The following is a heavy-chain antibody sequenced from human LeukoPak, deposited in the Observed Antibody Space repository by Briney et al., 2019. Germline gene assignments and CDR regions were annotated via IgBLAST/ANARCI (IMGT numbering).Heavy chain of an antibody. V-gene: IGHV4-39*07. CDR2: IYYSGST. Sequence: PSETLSLTCTVSGGSISSSSYYWGWIRQPPGKGLEWIGSIYYSGSTYYNPSLKSRVTISVDTSKNQFSLKLSSVTAADTAVYYCARSVVVPAAGYYYYGMDVWGQGTTVTVSS. CDR3: ARSVVVPAAGYYYYGMDV. CDR1: GGSISSSSYY. D-gene: IGHD2-2*01. J-gene: IGHJ6*02.